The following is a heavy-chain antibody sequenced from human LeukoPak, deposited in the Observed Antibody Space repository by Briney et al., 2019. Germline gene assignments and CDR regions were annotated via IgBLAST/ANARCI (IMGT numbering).Heavy chain of an antibody. CDR3: ARAGTGYCSGGSCYLAAFDY. CDR2: IFPGDSDT. J-gene: IGHJ4*02. Sequence: GESLKISCKGSGYTFTTYWIGWVRQMPGKGLEWMGIIFPGDSDTKYSPSFQGQVTISADKSISTAYLQWSSLRSEDTAVYYCARAGTGYCSGGSCYLAAFDYWGQGTLVTVSS. CDR1: GYTFTTYW. V-gene: IGHV5-51*01. D-gene: IGHD2-15*01.